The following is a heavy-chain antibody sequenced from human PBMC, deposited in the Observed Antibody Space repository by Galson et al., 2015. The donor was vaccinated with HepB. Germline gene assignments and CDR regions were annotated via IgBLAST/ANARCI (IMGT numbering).Heavy chain of an antibody. CDR1: GFTFSDYY. D-gene: IGHD1-26*01. CDR3: ARLVATNFDC. Sequence: SLRLSCAASGFTFSDYYMSWIRQAPGKGLEWVSYISPSSSTTYYADSVKGRFIISRDSAKNSLYLQMNSLRADDTAVYYCARLVATNFDCWGQGTLVFVSS. J-gene: IGHJ4*02. V-gene: IGHV3-11*01. CDR2: ISPSSSTT.